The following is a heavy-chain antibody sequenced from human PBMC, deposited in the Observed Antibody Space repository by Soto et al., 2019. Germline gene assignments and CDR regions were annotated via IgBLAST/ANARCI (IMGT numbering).Heavy chain of an antibody. CDR3: ARDHKWDGMDV. CDR2: FCESGDT. J-gene: IGHJ6*02. V-gene: IGHV4-61*05. D-gene: IGHD1-26*01. CDR1: DGSVSSSNYC. Sequence: PSETLSLTCTVSDGSVSSSNYCWAWIRQPPGKGLEWVGRFCESGDTNYNPSLKSRVTISIDMPKSQFSLNLSSVTAADTAVYYCARDHKWDGMDVWGQGTTVTVSS.